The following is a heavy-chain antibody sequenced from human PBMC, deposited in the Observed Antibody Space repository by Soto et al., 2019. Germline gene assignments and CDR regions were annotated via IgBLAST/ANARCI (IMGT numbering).Heavy chain of an antibody. D-gene: IGHD6-19*01. CDR1: GASVSSGSYY. V-gene: IGHV4-61*01. Sequence: QVQLQESGPGLVKPSETLSLTCTVSGASVSSGSYYWSWIRQPPGKGLEWIGYIYYSGSTNYNPRLEGRVRISLDTSKIQCSLQLGSVTAADAAVYYYAGVVHPYSSGWYYFDYWGQGTMVTVSS. J-gene: IGHJ4*02. CDR3: AGVVHPYSSGWYYFDY. CDR2: IYYSGST.